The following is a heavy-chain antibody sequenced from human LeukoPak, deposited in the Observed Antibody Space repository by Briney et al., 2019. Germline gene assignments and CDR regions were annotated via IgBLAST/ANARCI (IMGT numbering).Heavy chain of an antibody. D-gene: IGHD2-2*01. CDR3: ASTLGYCSSTSCYQMDY. J-gene: IGHJ4*02. CDR2: ISWNSGSI. V-gene: IGHV3-9*01. CDR1: GFTFDDYA. Sequence: GGSLRLSCAASGFTFDDYAMHWVRQAPGKGLEWVSGISWNSGSIGYADSVKGRFTISRDNAKNSLYLQMNSLRAEDTAVYYCASTLGYCSSTSCYQMDYWGQGTLVTVSS.